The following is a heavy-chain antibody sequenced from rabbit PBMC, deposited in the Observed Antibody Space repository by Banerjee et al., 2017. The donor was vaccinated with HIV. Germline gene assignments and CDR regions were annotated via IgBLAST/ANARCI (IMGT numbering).Heavy chain of an antibody. CDR1: GFSFSSNYW. D-gene: IGHD4-2*01. CDR2: IYTGSSGST. CDR3: ARSVAGADWSYDL. V-gene: IGHV1S45*01. Sequence: QEHLEESGGDLVKPEGSLTLTCTASGFSFSSNYWLCWVRQAPGKGLEWIACIYTGSSGSTDYANWAKGRFTISETSSTTVTLQMTSLTAADTATYFCARSVAGADWSYDLWGPGTLVTVS. J-gene: IGHJ6*01.